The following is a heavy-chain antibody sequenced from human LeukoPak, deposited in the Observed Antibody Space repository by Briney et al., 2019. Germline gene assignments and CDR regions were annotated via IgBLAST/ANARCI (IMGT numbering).Heavy chain of an antibody. CDR1: GFNFSIYS. J-gene: IGHJ4*02. CDR2: ISSSGSTI. Sequence: GGSLRLSCAASGFNFSIYSMNWVRQAPGKGLEWVSYISSSGSTIYYADSVNGRFTISRDNAKNSLYLQMNSLRAEDTAVYYCARFEGTGIAVAPDYWGQGTPVTVSS. CDR3: ARFEGTGIAVAPDY. D-gene: IGHD6-19*01. V-gene: IGHV3-48*04.